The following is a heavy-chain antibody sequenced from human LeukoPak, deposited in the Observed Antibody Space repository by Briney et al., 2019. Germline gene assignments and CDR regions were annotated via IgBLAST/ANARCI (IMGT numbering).Heavy chain of an antibody. CDR3: AKKERGTFGAFDI. Sequence: PGGSLRLSRAASGFTFSSYAMSWVRQAPGKGLEWVSAISGSGGSTYYADSVKGRFTISRDNSKNTLYLQMNSLRAEDTAVYYCAKKERGTFGAFDIWGQGTMVTVSS. V-gene: IGHV3-23*01. J-gene: IGHJ3*02. CDR1: GFTFSSYA. CDR2: ISGSGGST. D-gene: IGHD1-1*01.